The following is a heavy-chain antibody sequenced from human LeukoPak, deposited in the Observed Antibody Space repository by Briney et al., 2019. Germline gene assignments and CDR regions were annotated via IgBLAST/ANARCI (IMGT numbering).Heavy chain of an antibody. CDR2: INPNSGGT. V-gene: IGHV1-2*02. CDR3: ARDPLFGGTVTTPPFDY. J-gene: IGHJ4*02. Sequence: ASVKVSCKASGCTFTGYYMHWVRQAPGQGLEWMGWINPNSGGTNYAQKFQGRVTMTRDTSISTAYMELSRLRSDDTAVYYCARDPLFGGTVTTPPFDYWGQGTLVTVSS. CDR1: GCTFTGYY. D-gene: IGHD4-11*01.